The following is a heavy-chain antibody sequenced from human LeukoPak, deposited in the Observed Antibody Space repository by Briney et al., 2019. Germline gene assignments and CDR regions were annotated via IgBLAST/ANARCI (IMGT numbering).Heavy chain of an antibody. D-gene: IGHD6-19*01. CDR2: INPNSGAT. Sequence: GASVKVSCKAAGYTFTDYYMHWVRQAPGQGLEWMGWINPNSGATNYAQKFQGRVTMTRDTSISTAYMELSRLISDDTAVYYCARVPLLNIAVVGFDYWGQGTLVTVSS. V-gene: IGHV1-2*02. J-gene: IGHJ4*02. CDR3: ARVPLLNIAVVGFDY. CDR1: GYTFTDYY.